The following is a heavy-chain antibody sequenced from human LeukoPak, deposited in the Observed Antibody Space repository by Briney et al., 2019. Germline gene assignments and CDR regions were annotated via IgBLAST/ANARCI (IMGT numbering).Heavy chain of an antibody. D-gene: IGHD3-22*01. CDR2: IYYSGST. Sequence: PSETLSLTCAVYGGSFSGYYWSWIRQPPGKGLEWIGYIYYSGSTNYRPSLKSRVTISVGTSKNQFSLKLSSVTAADTAVYYCARGSSNYYDSSGYYFAYYYYYMDVWGKGTTVTVSS. CDR3: ARGSSNYYDSSGYYFAYYYYYMDV. CDR1: GGSFSGYY. J-gene: IGHJ6*03. V-gene: IGHV4-59*12.